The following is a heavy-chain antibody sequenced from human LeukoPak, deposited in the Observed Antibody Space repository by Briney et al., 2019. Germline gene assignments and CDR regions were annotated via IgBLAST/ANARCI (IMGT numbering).Heavy chain of an antibody. Sequence: SETLSLTCAVSGGSISVGGYSWSWIRQPPGMDLKWIGYIYHSRSTDYNPSLKMRGTISVDKAKNQFSLPLTSVSVADRAVYYCARVSAAAAVYFDYWGQGTLVTVSP. V-gene: IGHV4-30-2*01. D-gene: IGHD6-13*01. CDR1: GGSISVGGYS. J-gene: IGHJ4*02. CDR3: ARVSAAAAVYFDY. CDR2: IYHSRST.